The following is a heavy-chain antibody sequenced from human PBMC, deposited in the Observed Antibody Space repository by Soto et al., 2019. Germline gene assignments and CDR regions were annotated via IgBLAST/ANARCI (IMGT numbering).Heavy chain of an antibody. V-gene: IGHV6-1*01. J-gene: IGHJ6*02. Sequence: QVQLQQSGPGLVKPSQTLSLTCAISGDSVSSNSAAWNWIRQSPSRGLEWLGRTYYRSKWYNDYAVSVKSRITINPDTSKNQFSLQLNSVTPEDTAVYYCARDHVLRYFDWLSTEYYYYYGMDVWGQGTTVTVSS. CDR1: GDSVSSNSAA. CDR2: TYYRSKWYN. D-gene: IGHD3-9*01. CDR3: ARDHVLRYFDWLSTEYYYYYGMDV.